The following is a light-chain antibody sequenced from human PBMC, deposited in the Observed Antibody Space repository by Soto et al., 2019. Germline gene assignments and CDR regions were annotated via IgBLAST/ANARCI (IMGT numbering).Light chain of an antibody. J-gene: IGKJ2*01. CDR2: DAS. CDR3: QHRSVWPYT. CDR1: QSVRTY. Sequence: IVLTQSPATLSLSPGDRASLSCRTSQSVRTYLAWYQQKPGQAPRLLIFDASNRASGIPARFSGSGSGTDFTLTISRLEPEDFAVYYCQHRSVWPYTFGQGTKVEMK. V-gene: IGKV3-11*01.